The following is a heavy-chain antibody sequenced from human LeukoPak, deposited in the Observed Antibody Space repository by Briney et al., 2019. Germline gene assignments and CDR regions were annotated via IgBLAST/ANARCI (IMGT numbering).Heavy chain of an antibody. V-gene: IGHV3-49*03. Sequence: GGSLRLSCTASGFTFGDYAMSWFRQAPGKGLEWVGFIRSKAYGGTTEYAASVKGRFTTSRDDSKSIAYLQMNSLKTEDTAVYYCTSIVGASGDAFDIWGQGTMVTVSS. CDR1: GFTFGDYA. J-gene: IGHJ3*02. D-gene: IGHD1-26*01. CDR2: IRSKAYGGTT. CDR3: TSIVGASGDAFDI.